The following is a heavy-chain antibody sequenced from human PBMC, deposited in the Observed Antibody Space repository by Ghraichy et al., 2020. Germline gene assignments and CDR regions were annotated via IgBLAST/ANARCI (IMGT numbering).Heavy chain of an antibody. V-gene: IGHV3-23*01. CDR2: FGGGGGST. CDR3: ARDRGGYSSGWDRDY. Sequence: GGSLRLSCAASGFTFSSYAMSWVRQAPGKGLEWVSGFGGGGGSTYYADSVKGRFTISRDNSKNPLYLQMNSLRVEDTAIYYCARDRGGYSSGWDRDYWGQGTLVTCSA. D-gene: IGHD6-19*01. J-gene: IGHJ4*02. CDR1: GFTFSSYA.